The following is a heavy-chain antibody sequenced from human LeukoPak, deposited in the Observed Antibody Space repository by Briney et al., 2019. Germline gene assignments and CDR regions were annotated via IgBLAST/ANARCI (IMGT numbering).Heavy chain of an antibody. CDR3: ARVADSSSWYSDYYYMDV. Sequence: PGGSLRLSCAASGFTFSSYAMHWVRQAPGKGLEWVAVISYDGSNKYYADSVKGRFTISRGNSENTLYLQMNSLRAEDTAVYYCARVADSSSWYSDYYYMDVWGKGTTVTVSS. CDR2: ISYDGSNK. J-gene: IGHJ6*03. D-gene: IGHD6-13*01. CDR1: GFTFSSYA. V-gene: IGHV3-30*01.